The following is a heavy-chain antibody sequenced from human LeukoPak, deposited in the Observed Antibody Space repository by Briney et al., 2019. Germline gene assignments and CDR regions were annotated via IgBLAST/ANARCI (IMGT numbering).Heavy chain of an antibody. J-gene: IGHJ4*02. Sequence: SETLSLTCTVSGGSISSSSYYWGWIRQPPGKGLEWIGSIYYSGSTYYNPSLRSRVTISVDTSKNQFSLKLSSVTAADTAVYYCARLLGYSYRFDYWGQGTLVTVSS. V-gene: IGHV4-39*01. CDR3: ARLLGYSYRFDY. D-gene: IGHD5-18*01. CDR2: IYYSGST. CDR1: GGSISSSSYY.